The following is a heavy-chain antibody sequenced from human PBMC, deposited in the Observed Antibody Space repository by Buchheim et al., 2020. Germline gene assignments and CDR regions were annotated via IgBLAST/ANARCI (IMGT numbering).Heavy chain of an antibody. J-gene: IGHJ4*02. CDR1: GSTFGSYA. CDR2: ISHSATST. V-gene: IGHV3-23*04. Sequence: EVQLVESGGGLVQPGGSLRLPCAASGSTFGSYAMSWVRQAPGKGLEWVSTISHSATSTYYADSVKGRFTVSRDNSKNTLYLQMNSLRAEDTAVYYCAKDPYYYDTYYFDSWGQGTL. CDR3: AKDPYYYDTYYFDS. D-gene: IGHD3-22*01.